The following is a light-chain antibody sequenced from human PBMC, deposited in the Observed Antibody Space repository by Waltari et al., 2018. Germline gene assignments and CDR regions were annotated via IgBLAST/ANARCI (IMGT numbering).Light chain of an antibody. V-gene: IGKV3-15*01. Sequence: EIMMTQSPATLSVSPGGRATLSCRASQSVSSNLAWYQQKPGQAPRLLIYGASTRATGIPARFSGSGSGTEFTLTISSMQSEDFAVYYCQQYNNWPKTFGQGTKVEIK. CDR1: QSVSSN. J-gene: IGKJ1*01. CDR2: GAS. CDR3: QQYNNWPKT.